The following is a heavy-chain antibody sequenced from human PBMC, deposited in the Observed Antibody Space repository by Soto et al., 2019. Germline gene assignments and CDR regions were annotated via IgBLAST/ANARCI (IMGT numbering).Heavy chain of an antibody. CDR2: IRRKANSYTT. J-gene: IGHJ6*02. V-gene: IGHV3-72*01. D-gene: IGHD6-19*01. CDR3: AMLGGWSGGSSGMDV. CDR1: GLIFSDYH. Sequence: EVQLVESGGGLVQPGGSLRLSCAASGLIFSDYHMDWVRQAPGKGLEWVGRIRRKANSYTTEYAASVKGRFTISREDSKNPLYLPTNSLKSADTAVYYCAMLGGWSGGSSGMDVWGQGTTVTVSS.